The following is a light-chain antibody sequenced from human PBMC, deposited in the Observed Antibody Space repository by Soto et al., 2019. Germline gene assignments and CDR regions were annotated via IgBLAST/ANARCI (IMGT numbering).Light chain of an antibody. CDR2: AAS. V-gene: IGKV1-12*01. CDR3: QHGSGFPLS. CDR1: QVISSW. J-gene: IGKJ4*01. Sequence: DIQMTQAPSFVSAFVGDRVTITCRASQVISSWLAWYQQKPGKAPKLLIYAASSLQSGVPSRFSGSESGTDFTLTISSLQPEDSATYYCQHGSGFPLSFCGGTKVEIK.